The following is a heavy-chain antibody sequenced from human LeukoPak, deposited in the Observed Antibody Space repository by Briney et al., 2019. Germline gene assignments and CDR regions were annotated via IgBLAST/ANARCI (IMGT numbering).Heavy chain of an antibody. Sequence: GGSLRLSCAASGFTFSSYAMSWVRQAPGKGLEWVSAISGSGGSTYYADSVKGRFTISRDNSKNTLYLQMNSLRAEDMAVYYCATGYDILTGYSVGDYWGQGTLVTVSS. CDR1: GFTFSSYA. J-gene: IGHJ4*02. V-gene: IGHV3-23*01. CDR3: ATGYDILTGYSVGDY. CDR2: ISGSGGST. D-gene: IGHD3-9*01.